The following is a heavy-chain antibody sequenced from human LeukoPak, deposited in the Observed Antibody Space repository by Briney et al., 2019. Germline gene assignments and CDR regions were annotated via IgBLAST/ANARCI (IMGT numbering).Heavy chain of an antibody. CDR3: VRVKGTYFDF. V-gene: IGHV3-48*01. CDR1: GFLFTSYS. D-gene: IGHD1-1*01. Sequence: GGSLRLSCAVSGFLFTSYSMNWVRQAPGKRLEWVSYISASGSNIYYLDAVKGRFTVSRDNAMSSLFLQMDRPRAEDTAIYYCVRVKGTYFDFWGQGTLVTVSS. CDR2: ISASGSNI. J-gene: IGHJ4*02.